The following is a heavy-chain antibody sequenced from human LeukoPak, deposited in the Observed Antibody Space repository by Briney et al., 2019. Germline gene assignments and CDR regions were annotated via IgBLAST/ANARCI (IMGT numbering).Heavy chain of an antibody. CDR2: ISSDGSST. CDR1: GFTFSSYW. Sequence: GGSLRLSCAASGFTFSSYWMSWVRQVPGKGLVWVSRISSDGSSTIYADSVKGRFTISRDNANNTLYLQMNSLRGEDTAVYYCAREWALPGAYYMDVWGKGTTVTVSS. CDR3: AREWALPGAYYMDV. J-gene: IGHJ6*03. D-gene: IGHD1-26*01. V-gene: IGHV3-74*01.